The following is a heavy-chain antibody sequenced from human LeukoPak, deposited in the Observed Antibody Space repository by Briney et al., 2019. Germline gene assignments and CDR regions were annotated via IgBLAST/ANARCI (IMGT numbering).Heavy chain of an antibody. Sequence: VASVKVSCKASGGTFSSYAISWVRQAPGQGLEWMGGIIPIFGTANYAQKLQGRVTMTTDTSTSTAYMELRSLRSDDTAVYYCARAEAAAGAIFDYWGQGTLVTVSS. CDR3: ARAEAAAGAIFDY. J-gene: IGHJ4*02. V-gene: IGHV1-69*05. D-gene: IGHD6-13*01. CDR1: GGTFSSYA. CDR2: IIPIFGTA.